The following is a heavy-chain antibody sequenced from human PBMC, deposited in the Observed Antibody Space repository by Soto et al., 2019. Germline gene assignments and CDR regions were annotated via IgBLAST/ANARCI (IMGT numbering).Heavy chain of an antibody. Sequence: PWGSLRLSCAASGFTLSNYWMSWVRQAPGKGLEWVANIKQDGSEKYYVDSVKGRFAISRDNSKNTLYLQMNSLRDEDTAIYYCAKHGGPSYSYYMDVWGKGTSVTVSS. J-gene: IGHJ6*03. CDR1: GFTLSNYW. CDR3: AKHGGPSYSYYMDV. V-gene: IGHV3-7*03. D-gene: IGHD3-3*01. CDR2: IKQDGSEK.